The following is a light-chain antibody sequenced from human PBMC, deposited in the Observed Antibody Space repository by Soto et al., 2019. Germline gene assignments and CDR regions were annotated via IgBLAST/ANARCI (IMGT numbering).Light chain of an antibody. J-gene: IGLJ1*01. Sequence: QSVLTQPPSVSGAPWQRVTIPCTGSSSNIGAGYDVHWYQQLPGTAPKLLRYGNNNRPSGVPDRISGSKSGTSASLAITGLQAEDEADYYCQSYDSSLSGYVFGTGTKVTVL. V-gene: IGLV1-40*01. CDR3: QSYDSSLSGYV. CDR1: SSNIGAGYD. CDR2: GNN.